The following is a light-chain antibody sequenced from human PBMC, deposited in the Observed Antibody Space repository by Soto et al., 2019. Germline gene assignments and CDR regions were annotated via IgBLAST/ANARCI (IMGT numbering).Light chain of an antibody. CDR2: DVY. Sequence: DIRMTKSPSSLSASVGDRVTFTCQASQGISNYLNWYQVKPGRAPKLLVDDVYTLEPGVPSRFSGSGYGSYFTFTINNLQAEDVATYYCQQYDSRPLTFGGGNKVEIK. CDR1: QGISNY. J-gene: IGKJ4*02. CDR3: QQYDSRPLT. V-gene: IGKV1-33*01.